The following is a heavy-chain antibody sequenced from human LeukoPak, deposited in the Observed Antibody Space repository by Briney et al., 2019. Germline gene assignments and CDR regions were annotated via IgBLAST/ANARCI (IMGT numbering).Heavy chain of an antibody. CDR3: AKDLDGSGSQYYFDY. Sequence: GRSLRLSCAASGFTFSSHGMHWVRQAPGKGLEWVAVISYDGSNKYYADSVKGRFTISRDNSKNTLYLQMNSLRAEDTAVYYCAKDLDGSGSQYYFDYWGQGTLVTVSS. V-gene: IGHV3-30*18. D-gene: IGHD3-10*01. J-gene: IGHJ4*02. CDR2: ISYDGSNK. CDR1: GFTFSSHG.